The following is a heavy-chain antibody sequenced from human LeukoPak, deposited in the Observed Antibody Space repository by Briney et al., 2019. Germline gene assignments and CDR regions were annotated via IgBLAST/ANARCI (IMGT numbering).Heavy chain of an antibody. D-gene: IGHD6-13*01. Sequence: GGSLRLSCAASGFTFDDYAMHWVRQAPGKGLEWVSLISWDGGSTYYADSVKGRFTISRDNSKNSLYLQMNSLRTEDTALYYCAKLGKGYSSSWSDFDYWGQGTLVTVSS. CDR2: ISWDGGST. CDR1: GFTFDDYA. CDR3: AKLGKGYSSSWSDFDY. J-gene: IGHJ4*02. V-gene: IGHV3-43*01.